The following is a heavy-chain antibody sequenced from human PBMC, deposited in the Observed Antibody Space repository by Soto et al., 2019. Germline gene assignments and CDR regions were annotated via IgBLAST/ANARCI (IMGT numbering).Heavy chain of an antibody. CDR3: ARRYGYSFDY. CDR2: IYYSGNT. Sequence: SETLSLTCTVSGGSISSYYWSWIRQPPGKGLEWIGYIYYSGNTNYNPSLKNRVTISVDTSKNQFSLKLSSVTAADTAVYYCARRYGYSFDYWGQGTLVTVSS. CDR1: GGSISSYY. V-gene: IGHV4-59*08. J-gene: IGHJ4*02. D-gene: IGHD1-1*01.